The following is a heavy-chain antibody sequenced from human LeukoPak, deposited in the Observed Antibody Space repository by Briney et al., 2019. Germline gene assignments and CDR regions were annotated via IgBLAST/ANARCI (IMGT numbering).Heavy chain of an antibody. J-gene: IGHJ4*02. CDR3: ARTGPGSGWYFDY. D-gene: IGHD6-19*01. V-gene: IGHV1-18*01. CDR1: GYALTSVG. CDR2: ISPYNGNT. Sequence: ASVKVSCKASGYALTSVGITWVRRAPGQGLEWMGWISPYNGNTRYAQKFQGRVAMTTDTSTTTAYMELRGLRFNDTAVYYCARTGPGSGWYFDYWGQGTLVTVSS.